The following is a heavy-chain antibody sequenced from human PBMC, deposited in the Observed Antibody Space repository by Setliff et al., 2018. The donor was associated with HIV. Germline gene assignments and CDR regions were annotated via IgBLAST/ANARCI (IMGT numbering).Heavy chain of an antibody. Sequence: PSETLSLTCTVSGGSISSGSYYWSWIRQPAGKGLEWIGHIHTSGSTKYNPSLKSRVTISADTSKNQFSLKVTSVTSADTAVYYCAKGAGFYGDYTFDYWGQGHLVTVSS. CDR2: IHTSGST. J-gene: IGHJ4*02. CDR1: GGSISSGSYY. CDR3: AKGAGFYGDYTFDY. D-gene: IGHD4-17*01. V-gene: IGHV4-61*09.